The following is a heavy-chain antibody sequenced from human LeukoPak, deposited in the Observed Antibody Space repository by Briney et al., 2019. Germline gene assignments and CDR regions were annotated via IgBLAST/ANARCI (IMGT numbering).Heavy chain of an antibody. D-gene: IGHD2-2*01. CDR2: INHSGST. J-gene: IGHJ4*02. Sequence: SETLSLTCAVYGGSFSGYYWSWIRQPPGKGLEWIGEINHSGSTNYNPSLKSRVTISVDMSKNQFSLKLSSVTAADTAVYYCARYCSSTSCDNWGQGTLVTVSS. CDR3: ARYCSSTSCDN. V-gene: IGHV4-34*01. CDR1: GGSFSGYY.